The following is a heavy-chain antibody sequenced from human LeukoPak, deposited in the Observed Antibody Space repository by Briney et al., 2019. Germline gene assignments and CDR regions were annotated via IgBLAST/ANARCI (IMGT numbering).Heavy chain of an antibody. V-gene: IGHV4-34*01. Sequence: SETLSLTCAVYGGSFSGYYWSWFRQPPGKGLEWIGEINHSGSTNYNPSLKSRVTISVDTSKNQFSLKLSSVTAADTAVYYCARNEIDYGDYVIDYWGQGTLVTVSS. J-gene: IGHJ4*02. CDR3: ARNEIDYGDYVIDY. D-gene: IGHD4-17*01. CDR2: INHSGST. CDR1: GGSFSGYY.